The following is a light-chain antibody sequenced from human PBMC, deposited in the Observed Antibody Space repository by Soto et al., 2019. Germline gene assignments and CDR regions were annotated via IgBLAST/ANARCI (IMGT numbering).Light chain of an antibody. CDR3: QQYDTSPPNLT. V-gene: IGKV3-20*01. Sequence: EIVLTQSPGTLSLSPGEKDTLYCRASQSVSSTYLAWYQQKPGQSPRLLIYGASSRAAGIPDRFSGSGFGTDFTLTISRLEPEDSAVYYCQQYDTSPPNLTFGGGTRWIS. CDR1: QSVSSTY. CDR2: GAS. J-gene: IGKJ4*01.